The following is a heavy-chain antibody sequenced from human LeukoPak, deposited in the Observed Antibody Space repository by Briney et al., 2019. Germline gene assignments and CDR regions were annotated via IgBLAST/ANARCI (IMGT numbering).Heavy chain of an antibody. CDR3: ARLDSNGYYSVDY. J-gene: IGHJ4*02. CDR2: ISYTGST. V-gene: IGHV4-39*01. CDR1: GGSLSISSYF. D-gene: IGHD3-22*01. Sequence: SETLSLTCSVSGGSLSISSYFWGWIRQPPGKGLEWIGSISYTGSTFHNPSLKSRVTISVDTSKNQFSLKLSSVTAADTAVYYCARLDSNGYYSVDYWGQGTLVIVSS.